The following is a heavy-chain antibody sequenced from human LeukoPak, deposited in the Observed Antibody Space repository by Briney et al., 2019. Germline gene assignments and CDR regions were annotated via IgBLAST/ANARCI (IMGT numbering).Heavy chain of an antibody. J-gene: IGHJ4*02. CDR1: GFTFSSYW. V-gene: IGHV3-74*01. Sequence: PGGSLGLSCAASGFTFSSYWMHWVRQAPGKGLVWVSRINSDGSSTSYADSVKGRFTISRDNAKNTLYLQMNSLRAEDTAVYYCAREHYDFWSGYSKSNDYWGQGTLVTVSS. CDR3: AREHYDFWSGYSKSNDY. CDR2: INSDGSST. D-gene: IGHD3-3*01.